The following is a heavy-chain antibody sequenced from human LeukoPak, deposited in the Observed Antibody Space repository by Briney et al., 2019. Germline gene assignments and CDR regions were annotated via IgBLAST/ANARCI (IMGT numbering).Heavy chain of an antibody. V-gene: IGHV5-51*01. CDR1: GYSFTDYW. CDR3: ARTRGWSHSDAFDF. Sequence: GESLKISCKGSGYSFTDYWLAWVRQVPGKGLEWMGIIHPADSDTRYSPSFQGQVTISADKSTSVAYLQWTSLKASDSATYFCARTRGWSHSDAFDFWGQGTMVTVSS. CDR2: IHPADSDT. J-gene: IGHJ3*01. D-gene: IGHD1-26*01.